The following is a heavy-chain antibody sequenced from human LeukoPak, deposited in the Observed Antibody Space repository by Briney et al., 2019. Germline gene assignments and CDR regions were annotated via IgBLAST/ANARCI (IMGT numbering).Heavy chain of an antibody. Sequence: ASVRVSCKASGYTFTSYGISWVRQAPGQGLEWMGWISAYNGNTNYAQKLQGRVTMTTDTSTNTAYMELRSLRSDDTAVYYCARGGGYCSSTSCYTGIIRGWFDPWGQGTLVTVSS. CDR3: ARGGGYCSSTSCYTGIIRGWFDP. D-gene: IGHD2-2*02. CDR2: ISAYNGNT. V-gene: IGHV1-18*01. J-gene: IGHJ5*02. CDR1: GYTFTSYG.